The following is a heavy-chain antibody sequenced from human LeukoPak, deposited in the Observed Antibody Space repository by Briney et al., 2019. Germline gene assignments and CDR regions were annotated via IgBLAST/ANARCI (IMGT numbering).Heavy chain of an antibody. D-gene: IGHD3-22*01. V-gene: IGHV1-18*01. CDR1: GYTFTSYG. CDR3: ALSPTGYYYDSSGCYDY. J-gene: IGHJ4*02. Sequence: ASVKVSCKASGYTFTSYGISWVRQAPGQGLEWMGWIGAYNGNTNYAQKLQGRVTMTTDTSTSTAYMELRSLRSDDTAVYYCALSPTGYYYDSSGCYDYWGQGTLVTVSS. CDR2: IGAYNGNT.